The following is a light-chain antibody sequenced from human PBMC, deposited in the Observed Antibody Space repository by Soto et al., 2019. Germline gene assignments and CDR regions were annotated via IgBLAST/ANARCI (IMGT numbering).Light chain of an antibody. J-gene: IGLJ1*01. V-gene: IGLV1-44*01. CDR3: SARDDSLTGHV. Sequence: QLVLTQPHSASGTPGQRVTISCSRSSSNIGTSSVHCFQQLPGTPPKLLISAANQRPSGVPERFSGSKSGTSASLAISGLQSEDEADYYCSARDDSLTGHVFGTGTELTVL. CDR1: SSNIGTSS. CDR2: AAN.